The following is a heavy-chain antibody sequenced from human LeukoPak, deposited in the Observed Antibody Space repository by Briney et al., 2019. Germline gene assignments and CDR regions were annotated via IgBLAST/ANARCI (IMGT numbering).Heavy chain of an antibody. V-gene: IGHV3-23*01. J-gene: IGHJ4*02. Sequence: PGGSLRLSCAASGFTFSSYAMSWVRQAPGKGLEWVSAISGSGGSTYYADSVKGRFTISRDDSKNTLYLQMKSLRAEDTAVYYCATLYVDIVATQWYWGQGTLVTVSS. D-gene: IGHD5-12*01. CDR2: ISGSGGST. CDR3: ATLYVDIVATQWY. CDR1: GFTFSSYA.